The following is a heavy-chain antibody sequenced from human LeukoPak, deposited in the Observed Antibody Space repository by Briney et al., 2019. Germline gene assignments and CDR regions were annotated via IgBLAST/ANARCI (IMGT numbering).Heavy chain of an antibody. Sequence: GGSLGLSCAASGFTVSSNYMSWVRQAPGKGLEWVSVIYSGGNTYYADSVKGRFTISRDNSKNTVYLQMNSLRAEDTAVYYCASLSIVAALAFDYWGQGTLVTVSS. CDR1: GFTVSSNY. J-gene: IGHJ4*02. D-gene: IGHD6-13*01. CDR3: ASLSIVAALAFDY. V-gene: IGHV3-53*01. CDR2: IYSGGNT.